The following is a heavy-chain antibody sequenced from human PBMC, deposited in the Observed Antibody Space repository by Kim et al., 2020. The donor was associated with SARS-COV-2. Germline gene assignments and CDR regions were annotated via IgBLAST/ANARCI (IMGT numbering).Heavy chain of an antibody. Sequence: SVKVSCKASGGTFSSYAISWVRQAPGQGLEWMGGIIPIFGTANYAQKFQGRVTITADESTSTAYMELSSLRSEDTAVYYCARGGWRYVAAAGTDRAYYYMDVWGKGTTVTVSS. CDR1: GGTFSSYA. V-gene: IGHV1-69*13. CDR3: ARGGWRYVAAAGTDRAYYYMDV. CDR2: IIPIFGTA. D-gene: IGHD6-13*01. J-gene: IGHJ6*03.